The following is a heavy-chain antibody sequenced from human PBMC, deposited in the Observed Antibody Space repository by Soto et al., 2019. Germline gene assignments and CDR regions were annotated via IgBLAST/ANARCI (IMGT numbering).Heavy chain of an antibody. CDR1: GFTFSSYA. V-gene: IGHV3-23*01. D-gene: IGHD6-19*01. J-gene: IGHJ4*02. Sequence: EVQLLESGGGLVQPGRSLRLSCAASGFTFSSYAMNWVRQAPGKGLEWVSAMSGTGGSTYYADSVKGRFTICRDNSKHTLYLQMNSLTVEDTAVFYCAKAGFSSGWSPSYFDYWGQGTLVTVSS. CDR2: MSGTGGST. CDR3: AKAGFSSGWSPSYFDY.